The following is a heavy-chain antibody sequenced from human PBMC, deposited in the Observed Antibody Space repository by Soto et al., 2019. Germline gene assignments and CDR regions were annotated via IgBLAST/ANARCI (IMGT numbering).Heavy chain of an antibody. CDR1: GGSISSGDYY. CDR2: IYYSGST. V-gene: IGHV4-30-4*01. D-gene: IGHD3-22*01. CDR3: ARTPYYYDSRTFDY. J-gene: IGHJ4*02. Sequence: PSETLSLTCTVSGGSISSGDYYWSWIRQPPGKGLEWIGYIYYSGSTYYNPSLKSRVTISVDTSKNQFSLKLSSVTAADTAVYYCARTPYYYDSRTFDYWGQGTLVTVSS.